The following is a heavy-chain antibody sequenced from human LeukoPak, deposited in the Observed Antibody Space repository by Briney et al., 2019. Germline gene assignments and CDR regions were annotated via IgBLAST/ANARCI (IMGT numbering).Heavy chain of an antibody. D-gene: IGHD3-9*01. CDR2: ISSSGTTI. J-gene: IGHJ1*01. CDR1: GFTFSSYS. V-gene: IGHV3-48*04. Sequence: GGSLRLSCAASGFTFSSYSMTWVRQAPGKGLEWVSYISSSGTTIYYGDSVKGRFTISRDNAKNSLYLQMNGLRAEDTAVYYCARDILTGSQSRFQHWGQGTLVTVSS. CDR3: ARDILTGSQSRFQH.